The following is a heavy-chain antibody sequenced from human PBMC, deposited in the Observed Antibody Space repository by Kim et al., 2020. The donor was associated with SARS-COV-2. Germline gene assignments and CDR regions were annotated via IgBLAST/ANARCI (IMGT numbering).Heavy chain of an antibody. CDR2: IYYSGST. D-gene: IGHD1-26*01. J-gene: IGHJ4*02. Sequence: SETLSLTCTVSGGSISSSSYYWGWIRQPPGKGLEWIGSIYYSGSTYYNPSLKSRVTISVDTSKNQFSLKLSSVTAADTAVYYCARRRGWEWELGGPVDYWGQGTLVTVSS. V-gene: IGHV4-39*01. CDR1: GGSISSSSYY. CDR3: ARRRGWEWELGGPVDY.